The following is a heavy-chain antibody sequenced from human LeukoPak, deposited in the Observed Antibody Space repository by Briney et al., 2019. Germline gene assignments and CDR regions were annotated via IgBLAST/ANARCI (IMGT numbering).Heavy chain of an antibody. CDR2: ISSSGTTI. Sequence: PGGSLRLSCAASGFTFSNYWMIWVRQAPGKGLEWVSYISSSGTTIYYAESVKGRFTISRDNAKNSLYLQMNSLRVEDTAVYYCARWGYYYYGMDVWGQGTTVTVSS. J-gene: IGHJ6*02. V-gene: IGHV3-48*04. D-gene: IGHD3-16*01. CDR1: GFTFSNYW. CDR3: ARWGYYYYGMDV.